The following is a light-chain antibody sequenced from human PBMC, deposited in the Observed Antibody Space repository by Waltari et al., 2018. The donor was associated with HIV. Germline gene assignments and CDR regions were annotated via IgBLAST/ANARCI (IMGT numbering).Light chain of an antibody. Sequence: EIVMTQAPATLSVSPGEGATLSYRCRPNVSGALAWSQLQPDHAPRLLIDGASTRATGIPARFGASGSATEFPLTISGLQSEDFALYYCQHHSAWPLTFGGGTNVEI. V-gene: IGKV3-15*01. CDR3: QHHSAWPLT. CDR1: PNVSGA. CDR2: GAS. J-gene: IGKJ4*01.